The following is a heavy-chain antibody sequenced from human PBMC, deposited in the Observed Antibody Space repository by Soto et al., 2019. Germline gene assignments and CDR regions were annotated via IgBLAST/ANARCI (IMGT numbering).Heavy chain of an antibody. V-gene: IGHV1-69*12. Sequence: QVQLVQSGAEVKKPGSSVKVSCKASGGTFSSDSFSWVRQAPGQGLEWMGGIIPMFDTPIYAQKFQDRVTXXAXXSTSTDYMQLSSLRSGDTAVYYCARSGGLDRDFNYWGQGSLVTVSS. CDR1: GGTFSSDS. CDR3: ARSGGLDRDFNY. J-gene: IGHJ4*02. CDR2: IIPMFDTP. D-gene: IGHD2-15*01.